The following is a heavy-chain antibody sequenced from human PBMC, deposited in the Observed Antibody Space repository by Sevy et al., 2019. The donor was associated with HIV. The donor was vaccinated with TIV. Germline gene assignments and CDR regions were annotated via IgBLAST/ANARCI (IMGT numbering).Heavy chain of an antibody. CDR1: GFSVSINY. CDR2: IYSGGDT. CDR3: GRGAGDSTGWAPRYYFDY. J-gene: IGHJ4*02. D-gene: IGHD6-19*01. V-gene: IGHV3-53*01. Sequence: GGSLRLSCAASGFSVSINYMSWVRQAPGKGLEFVSVIYSGGDTYYADSAKGRFTISRDNSKNTLYLQMNSLGAEDTAVYYCGRGAGDSTGWAPRYYFDYGGQGTLVTVSS.